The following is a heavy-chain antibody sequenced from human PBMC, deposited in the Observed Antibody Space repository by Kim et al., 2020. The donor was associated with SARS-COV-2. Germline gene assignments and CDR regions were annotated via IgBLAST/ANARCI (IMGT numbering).Heavy chain of an antibody. J-gene: IGHJ6*02. CDR2: ISVGGDVT. D-gene: IGHD1-26*01. V-gene: IGHV3-23*01. Sequence: GGSLRLSCTASGFTFRSYVMSWVRQAPGKGLEWVSGISVGGDVTYYAESVKGRFTISRDNSKNTVYLQMSSLRAGDTALYFCTGSLDVWGQGTTVTVSS. CDR3: TGSLDV. CDR1: GFTFRSYV.